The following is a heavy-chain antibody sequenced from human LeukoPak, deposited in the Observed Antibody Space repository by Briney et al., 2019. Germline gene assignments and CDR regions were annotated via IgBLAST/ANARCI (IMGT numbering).Heavy chain of an antibody. CDR3: AKAWAAAGTFAS. CDR1: GFTFSSYA. D-gene: IGHD6-13*01. Sequence: GGFLRLSCAASGFTFSSYAMSSVRQAPGKGLEWLSTIIGSGGDTYYAGSVKGRFTISRDTSKNMLYLQMNSLRAEDTAVYYCAKAWAAAGTFASWGQGTLVTVSS. J-gene: IGHJ4*02. V-gene: IGHV3-23*01. CDR2: IIGSGGDT.